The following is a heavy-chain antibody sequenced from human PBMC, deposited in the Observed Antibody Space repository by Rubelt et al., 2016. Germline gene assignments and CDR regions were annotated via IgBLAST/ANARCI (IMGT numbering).Heavy chain of an antibody. D-gene: IGHD1-26*01. CDR2: IYHSGST. Sequence: QVQLQESGPGLVKPSETLSLTCTVSGYSISSGYYWGWIRQPPGKGLEWIGSIYHSGSTSYNPSLKGVVTMSGETAKTQLSLRLSSVTAADTAVYYCARHVIPYSGSYTILDYWGQGTLVTVSS. CDR3: ARHVIPYSGSYTILDY. J-gene: IGHJ4*02. V-gene: IGHV4-38-2*02. CDR1: GYSISSGYY.